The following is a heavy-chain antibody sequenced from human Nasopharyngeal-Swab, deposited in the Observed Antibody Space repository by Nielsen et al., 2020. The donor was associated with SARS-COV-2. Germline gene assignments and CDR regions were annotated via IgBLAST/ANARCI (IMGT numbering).Heavy chain of an antibody. CDR3: ARVAVVVSYYYYGMDV. Sequence: SDTLSLTCAVYGGSFSSYYWGWIRQPPGKGLEWIGSIYYSGSTYYNPSLKSRVTISVDTSKNQFSLKLSSVTAADTAVYYCARVAVVVSYYYYGMDVWGQGTTVTVSS. D-gene: IGHD2-15*01. CDR1: GGSFSSYY. J-gene: IGHJ6*02. V-gene: IGHV4-39*07. CDR2: IYYSGST.